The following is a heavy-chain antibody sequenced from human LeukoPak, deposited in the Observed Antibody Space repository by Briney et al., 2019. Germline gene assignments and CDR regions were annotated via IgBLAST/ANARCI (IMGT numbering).Heavy chain of an antibody. CDR1: GGSISSYY. Sequence: SETLSLTCTVSGGSISSYYWSWIRQPAGKGLEWIGRIYTSGSTNYNPSLKSRVTISVDTSKNQFSLKLSSVTAADTAVYYCARVTLGLTGYYNGMDVWGQGTTVTVSS. J-gene: IGHJ6*02. CDR3: ARVTLGLTGYYNGMDV. CDR2: IYTSGST. D-gene: IGHD1-14*01. V-gene: IGHV4-4*07.